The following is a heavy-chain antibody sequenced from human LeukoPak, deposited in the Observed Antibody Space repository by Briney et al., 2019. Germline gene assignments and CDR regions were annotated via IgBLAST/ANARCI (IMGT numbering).Heavy chain of an antibody. CDR3: ARDTSRLPGYYYHYGMDV. J-gene: IGHJ6*02. CDR1: GYTFTSYG. CDR2: ISAYNGNT. Sequence: ASVKVSCKASGYTFTSYGISWVRQAPGQGLEWMGWISAYNGNTNYAQKLQGRVTMTTDTSTSTAYMELRSLRSDDTAVYYCARDTSRLPGYYYHYGMDVWGQGTTVTVSS. V-gene: IGHV1-18*01. D-gene: IGHD1-14*01.